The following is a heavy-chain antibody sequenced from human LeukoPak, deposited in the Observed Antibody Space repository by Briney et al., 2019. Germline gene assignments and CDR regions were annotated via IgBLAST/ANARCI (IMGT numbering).Heavy chain of an antibody. V-gene: IGHV3-23*01. Sequence: GGSLTLSCAASGFTFSNYAMNWVRQAPGRGLVWVTANSGSGGSTYYADSVKGRFTISRDNSKNTLSLQMNTVRAEDTAVYYCAKDLAGSGSYSFDYWGQGSLVTV. D-gene: IGHD1-26*01. CDR3: AKDLAGSGSYSFDY. J-gene: IGHJ4*01. CDR2: NSGSGGST. CDR1: GFTFSNYA.